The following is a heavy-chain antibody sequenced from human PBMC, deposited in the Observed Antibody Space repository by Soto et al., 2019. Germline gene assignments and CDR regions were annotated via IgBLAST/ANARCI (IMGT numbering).Heavy chain of an antibody. CDR1: GFTFSSYS. V-gene: IGHV3-21*01. Sequence: GGSLRLSCAASGFTFSSYSMNWVRQAPGKGLEWVSSISSSSSYIYYADSVKGRFTISRDNAKNSLYLQMNSLRAEDTAVYYCARDHVSCRAGCSNYFDYWGQGTLVTVSS. J-gene: IGHJ4*02. D-gene: IGHD2-15*01. CDR3: ARDHVSCRAGCSNYFDY. CDR2: ISSSSSYI.